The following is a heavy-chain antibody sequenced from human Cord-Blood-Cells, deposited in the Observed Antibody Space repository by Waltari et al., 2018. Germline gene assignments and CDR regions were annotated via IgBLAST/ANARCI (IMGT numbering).Heavy chain of an antibody. CDR3: ARDPLDSGYDYDY. D-gene: IGHD5-12*01. J-gene: IGHJ4*02. CDR1: GYTLPGDS. CDR2: INPNSGGT. V-gene: IGHV1-2*02. Sequence: QVQLVQSAAEVTKPGASLKVSCKAPGYTLPGDSIPRLRQAPGQGLGWMGWINPNSGGTNYAQKFQGRVTMTRDTSISTAYMELSRLRSDDTAVYYCARDPLDSGYDYDYWGQGTLVTVSS.